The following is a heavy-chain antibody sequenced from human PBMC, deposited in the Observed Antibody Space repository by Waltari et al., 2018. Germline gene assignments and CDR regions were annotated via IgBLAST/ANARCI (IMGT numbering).Heavy chain of an antibody. CDR1: GFIFSTYA. V-gene: IGHV3-30*04. CDR2: LSYDGSNK. D-gene: IGHD6-19*01. J-gene: IGHJ4*02. CDR3: ARENRQWLAPEPYYFDY. Sequence: QVQLVESGGGVVQPGRSLRLSCAASGFIFSTYAMLSLRQAPGKGLEWVAVLSYDGSNKYYADSLKGRFTISRDNSNNTLYLQRNTLTPEDTAVYFCARENRQWLAPEPYYFDYWGLGTLVTVTS.